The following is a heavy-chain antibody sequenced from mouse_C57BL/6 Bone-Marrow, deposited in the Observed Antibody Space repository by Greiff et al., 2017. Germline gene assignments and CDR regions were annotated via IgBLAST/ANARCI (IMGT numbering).Heavy chain of an antibody. CDR2: IWSGGST. J-gene: IGHJ4*01. V-gene: IGHV2-2*01. Sequence: QVQLQQSGPGLVQPSQSLSITCTVSGFSLTSYGVHWVRKSPGKGLEWLGVIWSGGSTDYNAAFISRLSISKDNSKSQVFYKMNSLQADDTAIYYCARDYGSSYPYYAMDYWGQGTSVTGAS. D-gene: IGHD1-1*01. CDR1: GFSLTSYG. CDR3: ARDYGSSYPYYAMDY.